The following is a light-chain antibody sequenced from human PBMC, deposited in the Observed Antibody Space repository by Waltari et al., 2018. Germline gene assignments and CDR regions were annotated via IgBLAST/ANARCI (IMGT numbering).Light chain of an antibody. CDR3: SSYTEISTVV. CDR1: RGDVGGYNY. J-gene: IGLJ3*02. Sequence: QSALTQPASVSGSPGQSITISCTGTRGDVGGYNYVPWYQLHPGKAPKLVIYDVTNRPSGVSSRFSGSKSGNTASLTISGLQAEDEADYYCSSYTEISTVVFGGGTKLTVL. V-gene: IGLV2-14*03. CDR2: DVT.